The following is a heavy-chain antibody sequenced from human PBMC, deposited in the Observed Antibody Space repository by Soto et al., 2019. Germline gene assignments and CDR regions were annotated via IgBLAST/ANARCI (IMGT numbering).Heavy chain of an antibody. Sequence: QVPLVQSGPEVKKPGASVKVSCKASGYTFTSYGLSWVRQAPGQGLEWMGWISTYTGNTIYAQKAKGRVTLTIDISATTAYMEVMSLRSDDTAVYYCAKDADDTSGQAFDVWGQGTMVTVSS. CDR3: AKDADDTSGQAFDV. J-gene: IGHJ3*01. D-gene: IGHD6-19*01. CDR2: ISTYTGNT. CDR1: GYTFTSYG. V-gene: IGHV1-18*01.